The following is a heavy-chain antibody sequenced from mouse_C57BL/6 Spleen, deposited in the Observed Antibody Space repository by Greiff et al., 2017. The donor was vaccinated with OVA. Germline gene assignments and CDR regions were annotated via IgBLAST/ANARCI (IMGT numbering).Heavy chain of an antibody. J-gene: IGHJ1*03. CDR2: IDPSDSET. Sequence: QVQLQQPGAELVRPGSSVKLSCKASGYTFTSYWMHWVKQRPIQGLEWIGNIDPSDSETHYNQKFKDKATLTVDKSSSTAYMQLSSLTSEDSAVYYCARKSNYVWYFDVWGTGTTVTVSS. D-gene: IGHD2-5*01. CDR1: GYTFTSYW. CDR3: ARKSNYVWYFDV. V-gene: IGHV1-52*01.